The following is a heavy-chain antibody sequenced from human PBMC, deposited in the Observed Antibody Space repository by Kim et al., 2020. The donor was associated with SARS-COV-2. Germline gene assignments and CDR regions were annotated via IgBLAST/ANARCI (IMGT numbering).Heavy chain of an antibody. J-gene: IGHJ5*02. V-gene: IGHV1-69*02. CDR3: ARTATVTTKWFDP. Sequence: YAQKFQGRVTITADKSTSTAYMELSSLRSEDTAVYYCARTATVTTKWFDPWGQGTLVTVSS. D-gene: IGHD4-17*01.